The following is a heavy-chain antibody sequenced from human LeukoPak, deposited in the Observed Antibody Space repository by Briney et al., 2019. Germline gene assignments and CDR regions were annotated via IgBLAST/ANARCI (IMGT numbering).Heavy chain of an antibody. D-gene: IGHD5-18*01. CDR3: ARDAPGNTALDY. Sequence: VQPGWSPTLSCPASGFTFSIYWMHWVRQAPGKGLVGVSRINRAGSSTSYADSVKGRFTISRDNAKNTLYLQMTSLRVEDTALYYCARDAPGNTALDYWGQGSLVTVSS. V-gene: IGHV3-74*01. CDR2: INRAGSST. CDR1: GFTFSIYW. J-gene: IGHJ4*02.